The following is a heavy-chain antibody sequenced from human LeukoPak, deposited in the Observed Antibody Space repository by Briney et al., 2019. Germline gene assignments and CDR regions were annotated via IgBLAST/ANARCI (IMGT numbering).Heavy chain of an antibody. V-gene: IGHV3-74*01. CDR2: ITNDGSST. J-gene: IGHJ5*02. D-gene: IGHD1-26*01. Sequence: GGSLRLSCAASGFTFSTYWMHWVRQAPGKGLVWVSRITNDGSSTIYADSVKGRFTISRDNAKNSLYLQMNSLRAEDTALYYCARDSTGGWFDPWGQGTLVTVSS. CDR1: GFTFSTYW. CDR3: ARDSTGGWFDP.